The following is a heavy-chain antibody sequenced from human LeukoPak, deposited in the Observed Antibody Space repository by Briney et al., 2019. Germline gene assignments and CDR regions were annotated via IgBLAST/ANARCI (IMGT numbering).Heavy chain of an antibody. CDR3: ARRAGAYSHPYDY. V-gene: IGHV3-53*01. Sequence: GGSLRLSCTVSGFSVSDNSMSWFRQALGEGLEWVSFIYSGTTHYSDSVKGRFTVSRDNSKNTLYLQMNSLRAEDTAVYYCARRAGAYSHPYDYWGQGTLVTVSS. J-gene: IGHJ4*02. D-gene: IGHD4/OR15-4a*01. CDR2: IYSGTT. CDR1: GFSVSDNS.